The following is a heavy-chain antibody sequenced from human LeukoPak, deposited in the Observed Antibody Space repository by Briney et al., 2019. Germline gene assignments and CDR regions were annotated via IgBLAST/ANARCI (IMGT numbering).Heavy chain of an antibody. CDR2: ISSSGTYI. CDR1: GFSFSKHG. V-gene: IGHV3-21*01. D-gene: IGHD6-13*01. CDR3: ANAGRDSSSTISCGMDV. J-gene: IGHJ6*02. Sequence: GGSLRLSCEGSGFSFSKHGLNWVRQAPGKGLEWVSSISSSGTYIYYADALKGRFTISRDNAKNILSLHMNSLRAEDTAVYYCANAGRDSSSTISCGMDVWGQGTTVTVSS.